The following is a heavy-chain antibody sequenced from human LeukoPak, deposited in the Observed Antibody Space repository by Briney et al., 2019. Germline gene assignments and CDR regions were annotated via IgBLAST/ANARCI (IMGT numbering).Heavy chain of an antibody. CDR1: GGSFSGYY. D-gene: IGHD3-10*01. CDR2: INHSGST. Sequence: PSETLSLTCAVYGGSFSGYYWSWIRQPPGKGLEWIGEINHSGSTNYNPSLKSRVTISVDTSKNQFSLKLSSVTAADTAVYYCARPRSYYYGSGSRYDYWGRGTLVTVSS. CDR3: ARPRSYYYGSGSRYDY. V-gene: IGHV4-34*01. J-gene: IGHJ4*02.